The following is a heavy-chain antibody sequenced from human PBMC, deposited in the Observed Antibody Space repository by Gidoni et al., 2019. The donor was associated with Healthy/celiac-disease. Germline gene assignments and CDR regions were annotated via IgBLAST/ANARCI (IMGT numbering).Heavy chain of an antibody. D-gene: IGHD3-3*01. V-gene: IGHV3-15*01. CDR3: TTDPYDFWSGYHWTY. Sequence: EVQLVEAGGGLVKPGGSLRLSCAASGFTFSNAWMSWVRQAPGKGLEWVGRSKSKTDGGTTDYAAPVKGRFTIARDDSKNTLYLQMNSLKTEDTAVYYWTTDPYDFWSGYHWTYWGQGTLVTVSS. CDR1: GFTFSNAW. CDR2: SKSKTDGGTT. J-gene: IGHJ4*02.